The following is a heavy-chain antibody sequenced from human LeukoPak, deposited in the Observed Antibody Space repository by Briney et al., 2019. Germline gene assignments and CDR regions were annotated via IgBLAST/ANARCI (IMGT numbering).Heavy chain of an antibody. CDR3: ARDGQELVTYNWLDT. CDR2: ISYDGLSQ. CDR1: GFTFSRYA. V-gene: IGHV3-30*09. J-gene: IGHJ5*02. D-gene: IGHD1-1*01. Sequence: GGSLRLSCAASGFTFSRYAMHWVRQAPGKGLEWLAIISYDGLSQYYADFVKGRFAISRDNSRDTLFLQMNNVRAEDTAVYYCARDGQELVTYNWLDTWGQGTLVTVSS.